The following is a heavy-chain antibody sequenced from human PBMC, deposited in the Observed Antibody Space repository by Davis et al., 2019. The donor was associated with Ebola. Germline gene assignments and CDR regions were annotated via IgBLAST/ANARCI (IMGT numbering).Heavy chain of an antibody. CDR3: AREYYYYYGMDV. V-gene: IGHV6-1*01. CDR2: TYYRSKWYN. J-gene: IGHJ6*02. CDR1: GDSVSSNSAA. Sequence: SETLSLTCAISGDSVSSNSAAWNWIRQYPSRGLEWLGRTYYRSKWYNDYAVSVKSRITINPDTSKNQFSLQLNSVTPEDTAVYYCAREYYYYYGMDVWGQGTTVTVSS.